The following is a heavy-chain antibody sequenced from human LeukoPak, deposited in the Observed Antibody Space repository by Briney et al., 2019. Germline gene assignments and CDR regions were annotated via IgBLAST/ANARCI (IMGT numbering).Heavy chain of an antibody. Sequence: GGSLRLSCAASGFTFSSYWMSWVRQAPGKGLEWVANIKQDGSEKYYVDSVKGRFTISRDNAKNSLYLQMNSLRAEDTAVYYCARVMITFGGVIVSHYYYYYMDVWGKGTTVTVSS. CDR3: ARVMITFGGVIVSHYYYYYMDV. V-gene: IGHV3-7*04. D-gene: IGHD3-16*02. J-gene: IGHJ6*03. CDR2: IKQDGSEK. CDR1: GFTFSSYW.